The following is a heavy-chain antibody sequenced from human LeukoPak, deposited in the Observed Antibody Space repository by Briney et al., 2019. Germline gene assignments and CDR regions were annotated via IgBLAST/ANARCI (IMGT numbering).Heavy chain of an antibody. CDR1: GFTFSDYY. CDR3: ARAPYYYDSSGKGNYMDV. CDR2: IYSGGST. V-gene: IGHV3-53*01. Sequence: GGSLRLSCAASGFTFSDYYMSWVRQAPGKGLEWVSVIYSGGSTYYADSVKGRFTISRDNSKNTLYLQMNSLRAEDTAVYYCARAPYYYDSSGKGNYMDVWGKGTTVTVSS. J-gene: IGHJ6*03. D-gene: IGHD3-22*01.